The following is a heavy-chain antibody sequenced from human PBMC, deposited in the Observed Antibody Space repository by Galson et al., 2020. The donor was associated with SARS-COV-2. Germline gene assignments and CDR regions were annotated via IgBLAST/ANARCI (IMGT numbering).Heavy chain of an antibody. J-gene: IGHJ4*02. CDR1: GFTFSSYW. D-gene: IGHD4-4*01. V-gene: IGHV3-64D*09. Sequence: GGSLRLSCAASGFTFSSYWMHWVRQSPGKGLEYVSALSAAGGTSFYADSLKGRFTMSRDNSKNTFYLQMTGLRVEDTALYYCLAYSSSRDTYWGQGTQVTVSS. CDR3: LAYSSSRDTY. CDR2: LSAAGGTS.